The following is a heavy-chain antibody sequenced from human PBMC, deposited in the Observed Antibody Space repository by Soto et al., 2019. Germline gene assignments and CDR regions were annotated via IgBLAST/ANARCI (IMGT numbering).Heavy chain of an antibody. Sequence: ASETLSLTCTVSGGSISSGGYYWSWIRQHPGKGLEWIGYIYHSGSTNYNPSLKSRVTISVDKSKNQFSLKLSSVTAADTAVYYCARAGASTYYYDSSGYYNDYWGQGTLVTVSS. CDR1: GGSISSGGYY. D-gene: IGHD3-22*01. J-gene: IGHJ4*02. CDR3: ARAGASTYYYDSSGYYNDY. CDR2: IYHSGST. V-gene: IGHV4-61*08.